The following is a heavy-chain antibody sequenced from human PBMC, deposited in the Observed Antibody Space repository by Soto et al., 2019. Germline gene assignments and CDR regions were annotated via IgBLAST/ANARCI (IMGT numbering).Heavy chain of an antibody. D-gene: IGHD2-21*02. V-gene: IGHV5-51*01. J-gene: IGHJ3*02. CDR1: GYSFTSYW. CDR3: ARYALAYCGGDCYSDAFDI. CDR2: IYPGDSDT. Sequence: PGESLKISCKGSGYSFTSYWIGWVRQMPGKGLEWMGIIYPGDSDTRYSPSFQGHVTISADKSISTAYLQWSSLKASDTAMYYCARYALAYCGGDCYSDAFDIWGQGTMVTVSS.